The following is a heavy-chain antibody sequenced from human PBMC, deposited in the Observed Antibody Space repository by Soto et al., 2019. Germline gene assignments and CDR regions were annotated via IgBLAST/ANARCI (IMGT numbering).Heavy chain of an antibody. CDR3: ARGVYSSSWFFDY. D-gene: IGHD6-13*01. V-gene: IGHV3-30*04. CDR1: GFTFSSYA. Sequence: QVQLVESGGGVVQPGRSLRLSCAASGFTFSSYAMHWVRQAPNNGLEWLAVISSDGKNEYYADSVKGRFTISRDNSKNTLYVQINSLRGEDTAVYKCARGVYSSSWFFDYWGQGTLVTVSS. CDR2: ISSDGKNE. J-gene: IGHJ4*02.